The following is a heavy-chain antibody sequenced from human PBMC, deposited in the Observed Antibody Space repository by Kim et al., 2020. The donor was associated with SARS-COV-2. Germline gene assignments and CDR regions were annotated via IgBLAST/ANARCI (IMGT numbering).Heavy chain of an antibody. CDR3: AKIDVTAMTTVTTPRWSPELFDAFDI. CDR2: ISGSGGST. Sequence: GGSLRLSCAASGFTFSSYAMSWVRQAPGKGLEWVSAISGSGGSTYYADSVKGRFTISRDNSKNTLYLQMNSLRAEDTAVYYCAKIDVTAMTTVTTPRWSPELFDAFDIWGQGTMVTVSS. V-gene: IGHV3-23*01. J-gene: IGHJ3*02. D-gene: IGHD4-17*01. CDR1: GFTFSSYA.